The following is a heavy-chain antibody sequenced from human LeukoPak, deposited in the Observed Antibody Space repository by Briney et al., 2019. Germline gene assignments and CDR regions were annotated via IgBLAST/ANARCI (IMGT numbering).Heavy chain of an antibody. CDR3: ARHLAGDSLYRHFDY. V-gene: IGHV3-7*01. D-gene: IGHD5/OR15-5a*01. CDR1: AITFSNSW. Sequence: GGSLTLSCTASAITFSNSWMSWVRQAPEEGLEWVANIKQDGSETNYVDSVKGRFTISRDNAKNSLFLQMNSLRGEDTAIYYCARHLAGDSLYRHFDYWGQGALVTVSS. J-gene: IGHJ4*02. CDR2: IKQDGSET.